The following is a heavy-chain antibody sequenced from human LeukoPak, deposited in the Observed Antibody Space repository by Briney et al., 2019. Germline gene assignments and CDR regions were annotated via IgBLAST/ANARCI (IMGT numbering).Heavy chain of an antibody. CDR3: TSVYSSGWYGWDFDY. Sequence: GGSLRLSCAASGFTFSNAWMGWVRQAPGKGLEWVGRIKSKTDGGTTDYAAPVKGRFTISRDDSKNTLYLQMNSLKTEDTAVYYCTSVYSSGWYGWDFDYWGQGTLVTVPS. D-gene: IGHD6-19*01. CDR2: IKSKTDGGTT. CDR1: GFTFSNAW. J-gene: IGHJ4*02. V-gene: IGHV3-15*01.